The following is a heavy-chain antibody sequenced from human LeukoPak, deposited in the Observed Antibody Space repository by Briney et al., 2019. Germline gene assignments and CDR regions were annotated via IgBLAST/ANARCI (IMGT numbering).Heavy chain of an antibody. J-gene: IGHJ4*02. D-gene: IGHD5-18*01. CDR3: ARRGYSYGSARDY. CDR1: GYTFTSYD. CDR2: MNPNSGNT. Sequence: ASVEVSCKASGYTFTSYDINWVRQATGQGLEWMGWMNPNSGNTGYAQKFQGRVIMTRNTSISTAYMELSSLRSEDTAVYYCARRGYSYGSARDYWGQGTLVTVSS. V-gene: IGHV1-8*01.